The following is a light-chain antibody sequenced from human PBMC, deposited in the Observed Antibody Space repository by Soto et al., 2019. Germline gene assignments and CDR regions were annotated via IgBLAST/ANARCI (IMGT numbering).Light chain of an antibody. Sequence: QSVLTQPDSVTGSPGQSITISCTGTSSDVGGYNSVSWYQQHPGKVPTLMIYEVSNRPSGVSNRFSGSKSGNKASLTISGLKAEDEADYYCGSYTSRITTYVFGVGTKVTVL. CDR2: EVS. J-gene: IGLJ1*01. CDR3: GSYTSRITTYV. CDR1: SSDVGGYNS. V-gene: IGLV2-14*01.